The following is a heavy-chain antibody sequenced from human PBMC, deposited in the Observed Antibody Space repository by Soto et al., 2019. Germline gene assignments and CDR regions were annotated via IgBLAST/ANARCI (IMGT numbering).Heavy chain of an antibody. D-gene: IGHD2-8*02. CDR1: GGSITSYY. V-gene: IGHV4-59*01. CDR3: ARGGGVYYFDY. CDR2: IYYSGIT. Sequence: SVLLCLTWTVSGGSITSYYWRWLRQPPGKGLEWIGYIYYSGITDYNPSLKSRVTISVDTSKSQFSLKLSSVTAADTAVYYCARGGGVYYFDYWGQGTLVTVSS. J-gene: IGHJ4*02.